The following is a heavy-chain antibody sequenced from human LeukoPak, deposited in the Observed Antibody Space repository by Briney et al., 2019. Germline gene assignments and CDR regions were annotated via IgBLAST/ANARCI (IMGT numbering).Heavy chain of an antibody. CDR2: IKQDGSEK. V-gene: IGHV3-7*01. CDR3: ASHYYDSSGYLHPFWA. CDR1: GFTFSSYW. J-gene: IGHJ5*02. Sequence: GGSLRLSCAASGFTFSSYWMSWVRQAPGKGLEWVANIKQDGSEKYYVDSVKGRFTISRDNAKKSLYLQMDSLRVDDTAVYYCASHYYDSSGYLHPFWAWGQGTLVTVSS. D-gene: IGHD3-22*01.